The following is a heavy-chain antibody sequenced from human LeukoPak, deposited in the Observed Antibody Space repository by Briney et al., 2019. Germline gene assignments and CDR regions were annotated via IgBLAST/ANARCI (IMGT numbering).Heavy chain of an antibody. CDR3: ARGGAYYGDYVSFDY. J-gene: IGHJ4*02. CDR2: TYYRSKLYN. V-gene: IGHV6-1*01. D-gene: IGHD4-17*01. Sequence: SSQTLSLTCAISGDSVSSNSATWNWIRQSPSRGLEWLGRTYYRSKLYNDYAVSVKSRITIKPDTSKNQFSLQLNSVTPEDTAVYYCARGGAYYGDYVSFDYWGRGTLVTVSS. CDR1: GDSVSSNSAT.